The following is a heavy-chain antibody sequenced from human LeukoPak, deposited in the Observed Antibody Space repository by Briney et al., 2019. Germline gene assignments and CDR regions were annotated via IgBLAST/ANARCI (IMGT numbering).Heavy chain of an antibody. Sequence: SQTLSLTCNVSGGSISSGTYYWSWIRQPAGQPLEWIGRIYTSGSTNYNPSLKSRVTISLDTSKNQFSLKLSSVTAADTAVYYCARDIVAIFGVPRDAFDIWGQGTMVTVSS. J-gene: IGHJ3*02. CDR1: GGSISSGTYY. CDR3: ARDIVAIFGVPRDAFDI. D-gene: IGHD3-3*01. V-gene: IGHV4-61*02. CDR2: IYTSGST.